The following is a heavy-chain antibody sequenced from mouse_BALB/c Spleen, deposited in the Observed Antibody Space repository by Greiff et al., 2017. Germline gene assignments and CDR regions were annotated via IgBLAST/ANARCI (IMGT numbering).Heavy chain of an antibody. Sequence: VQLQQSGAELVKPGASVKLSCTASGFNIKDTYMHWVKQRPEQGLEWIGRIDPAYGNTKYDPKFQGKATITADTSSNTAYLQLSSLTSEDTAVYYCARFDYYGSSDVAMDYGGKGTSVTVSS. CDR1: GFNIKDTY. V-gene: IGHV14-3*02. CDR2: IDPAYGNT. CDR3: ARFDYYGSSDVAMDY. D-gene: IGHD1-1*01. J-gene: IGHJ4*01.